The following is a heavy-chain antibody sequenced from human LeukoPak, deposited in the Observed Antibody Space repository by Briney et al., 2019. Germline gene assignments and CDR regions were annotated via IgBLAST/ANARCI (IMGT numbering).Heavy chain of an antibody. CDR2: ISTGGSTI. V-gene: IGHV3-48*01. CDR1: GFTVSSNY. CDR3: ARGRGSLASNVMDV. J-gene: IGHJ6*02. D-gene: IGHD1-26*01. Sequence: GGSLRLSCAASGFTVSSNYMSWVRQAPGRGLEWISYISTGGSTIYYADSVKGRFTISRDNAKNSLYLQMNSLRAEDTAIYYCARGRGSLASNVMDVWGQGTTVTVSS.